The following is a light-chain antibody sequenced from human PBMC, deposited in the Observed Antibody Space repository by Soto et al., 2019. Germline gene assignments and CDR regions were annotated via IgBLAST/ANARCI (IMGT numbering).Light chain of an antibody. CDR3: QQNYSTPYT. CDR2: AAS. V-gene: IGKV1-39*01. Sequence: DIQMTQSPSSLSASVGDRVTITCRASQSISSYLNWYQQKPGKAPKLLIYAASSLQSGVPSRCSGSGSGTDFTLTISSLQPEDFATYYCQQNYSTPYTFGQGTKLEIK. CDR1: QSISSY. J-gene: IGKJ2*01.